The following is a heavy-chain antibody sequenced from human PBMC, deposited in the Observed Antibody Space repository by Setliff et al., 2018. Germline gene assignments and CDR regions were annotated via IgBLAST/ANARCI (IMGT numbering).Heavy chain of an antibody. CDR1: GYTFTSYD. D-gene: IGHD6-19*01. CDR2: MNPNSGNT. J-gene: IGHJ5*02. CDR3: AREEVGRYSSGWYISSDNWFDP. V-gene: IGHV1-8*01. Sequence: ASVTVSCKASGYTFTSYDINWVRQATGQGLEWMGWMNPNSGNTGYAQKFHGRVTMTRNTSISTAYMELNSLRSEDTAVYYCAREEVGRYSSGWYISSDNWFDPWGQGTQVTVSS.